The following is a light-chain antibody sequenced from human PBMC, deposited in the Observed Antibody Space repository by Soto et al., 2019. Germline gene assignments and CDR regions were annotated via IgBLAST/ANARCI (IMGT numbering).Light chain of an antibody. CDR2: DAS. CDR3: QQRSNWPRN. V-gene: IGKV3-11*01. J-gene: IGKJ2*01. CDR1: QSVSSS. Sequence: EIVLTQSPATLSLSPGERATLSCSASQSVSSSLAWYQQKPGQAPRLLIYDASNRATDIPARFSGSGSGTDFTLTINSLEPEDFAVYYCQQRSNWPRNFGQGTKLEIK.